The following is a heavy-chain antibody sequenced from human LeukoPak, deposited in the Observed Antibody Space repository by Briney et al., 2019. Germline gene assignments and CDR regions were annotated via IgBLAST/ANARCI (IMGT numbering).Heavy chain of an antibody. J-gene: IGHJ3*02. CDR2: ISSSGSTI. CDR3: AREEANDAFDI. CDR1: GFTFSGYE. V-gene: IGHV3-48*03. Sequence: PGGSLRLSCAASGFTFSGYEMNWVRQAPGKGLEWVSYISSSGSTIYYADSVKGRFTISRDNAKNSLYLQMSSLRAEDTAVYYCAREEANDAFDIWGQGTMVTVSS.